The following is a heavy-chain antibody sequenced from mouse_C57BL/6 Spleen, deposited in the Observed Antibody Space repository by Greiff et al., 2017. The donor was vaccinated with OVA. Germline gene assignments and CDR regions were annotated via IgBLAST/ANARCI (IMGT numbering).Heavy chain of an antibody. J-gene: IGHJ2*01. CDR2: IDPNRGGT. V-gene: IGHV1-72*01. CDR3: ARLEIYYDPYFDY. CDR1: GYTFTSYW. Sequence: QVQLQQPGAELVKPGASVKLSCKASGYTFTSYWMHWVKQRPGRGLAWIGRIDPNRGGTKYNEKFKSKATLTVDKPSSTAYMQLSSLTSEDSAVYYCARLEIYYDPYFDYWGQGTTLTVSS. D-gene: IGHD2-4*01.